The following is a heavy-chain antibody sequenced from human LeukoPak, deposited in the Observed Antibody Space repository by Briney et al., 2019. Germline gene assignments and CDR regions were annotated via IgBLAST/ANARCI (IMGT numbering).Heavy chain of an antibody. CDR2: MNPNSGNT. V-gene: IGHV1-8*01. J-gene: IGHJ1*01. CDR3: ARRVGSGWPVQH. CDR1: GYTFSSYD. Sequence: ASVKVSCKASGYTFSSYDINWVRQATGQGLEWMGWMNPNSGNTGYAQKFQGRLNMTRNTAIDTAYMELSSLRSDDTAVYYCARRVGSGWPVQHWGQGTLVTVSS. D-gene: IGHD6-19*01.